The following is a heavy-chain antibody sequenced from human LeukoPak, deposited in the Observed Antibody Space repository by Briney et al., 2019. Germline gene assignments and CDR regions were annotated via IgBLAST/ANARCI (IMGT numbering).Heavy chain of an antibody. CDR1: GGTFSSYA. CDR2: IIPILGIA. V-gene: IGHV1-69*04. D-gene: IGHD3-16*01. CDR3: ARDAVGITAWDYFDY. J-gene: IGHJ4*02. Sequence: SVKVSCKASGGTFSSYAISWVRQAPGQGLEWMGRIIPILGIANYAQKFQGRVTITADKSTSTAYMGLSSLRSEDTAVYYCARDAVGITAWDYFDYWGQGTLVTVSS.